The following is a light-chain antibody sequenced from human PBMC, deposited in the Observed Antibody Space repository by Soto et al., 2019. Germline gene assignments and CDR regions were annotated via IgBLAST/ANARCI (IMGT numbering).Light chain of an antibody. CDR2: RDG. V-gene: IGLV1-47*01. J-gene: IGLJ3*02. Sequence: QSVLTQPQSASGTPGQSLTISCSGSSSNIGSNFVYWYQHLPGTAPKLLIFRDGQRPSGVPARFFGSKSGTSASLAITGLRSEDEADYYCAVWDQSLTGWVFGGGTKLTVL. CDR1: SSNIGSNF. CDR3: AVWDQSLTGWV.